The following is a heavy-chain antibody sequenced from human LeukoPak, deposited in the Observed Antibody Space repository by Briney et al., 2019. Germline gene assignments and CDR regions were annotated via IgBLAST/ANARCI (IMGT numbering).Heavy chain of an antibody. Sequence: GGSLRLSCAASGFTFSSYGMHWVRQAPGKGLEWVAFIRYDGSNKYYADSVKGRFTISRDNSKDTLYLHMNSLRAEDTALYYCAKKGYFDWLLWDWGQGTLVTVSS. V-gene: IGHV3-30*02. J-gene: IGHJ4*02. CDR3: AKKGYFDWLLWD. CDR2: IRYDGSNK. D-gene: IGHD3-9*01. CDR1: GFTFSSYG.